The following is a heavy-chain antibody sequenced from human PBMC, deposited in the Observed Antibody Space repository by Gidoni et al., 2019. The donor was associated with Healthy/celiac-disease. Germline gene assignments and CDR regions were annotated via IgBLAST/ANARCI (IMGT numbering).Heavy chain of an antibody. CDR1: GGSISSYY. D-gene: IGHD6-6*01. CDR2: IYYSGST. CDR3: ASSPSSSEPLDY. J-gene: IGHJ4*02. V-gene: IGHV4-59*01. Sequence: QVQLQESGPGLVKPSETLSLTCTVSGGSISSYYWSWIRQPPGKGLEWIGYIYYSGSTNYNPSLKSRVTISVDTSKNQFSLKLSSVTAADTAVYYCASSPSSSEPLDYWGQGTLVTVSS.